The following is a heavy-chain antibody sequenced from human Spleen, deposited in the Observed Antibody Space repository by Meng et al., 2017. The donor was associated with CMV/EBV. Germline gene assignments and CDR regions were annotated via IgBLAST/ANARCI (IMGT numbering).Heavy chain of an antibody. CDR1: GFTFDDYA. CDR2: ISWNSGSM. Sequence: SLKISCAASGFTFDDYAMHWVRQAPGKGLEWVSGISWNSGSMGYADSVKGRFTISRDNARKSLYLEMNSLRVEDTALYYCTKDRSFRGFDYWGQGILVTVSS. J-gene: IGHJ4*02. V-gene: IGHV3-9*01. CDR3: TKDRSFRGFDY.